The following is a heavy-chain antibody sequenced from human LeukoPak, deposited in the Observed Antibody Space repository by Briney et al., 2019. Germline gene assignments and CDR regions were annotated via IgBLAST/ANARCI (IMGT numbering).Heavy chain of an antibody. Sequence: SETLSLTCTVSGGSISSYYWSWIRQPPGKGLECVGYLYDSGRPNYNPSLESRVTISVDTSKNQFSLKLSSVTAADTAVYYCAREVGATFTYWGQGTLVTVSS. V-gene: IGHV4-59*01. CDR1: GGSISSYY. CDR3: AREVGATFTY. D-gene: IGHD1-26*01. CDR2: LYDSGRP. J-gene: IGHJ4*02.